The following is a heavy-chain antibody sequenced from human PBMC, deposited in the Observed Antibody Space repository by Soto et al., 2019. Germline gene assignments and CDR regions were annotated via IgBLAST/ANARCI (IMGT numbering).Heavy chain of an antibody. CDR2: ISGSGGST. J-gene: IGHJ4*02. CDR3: AKSPGMYYYDSSGYYHYDY. Sequence: GGSLRLSCAASGFTFSSYAMSWVRQAPGKGLEWVSAISGSGGSTYYADSVKGRFTISRDNSKNTLYLQMNSLRAEDTAVYYCAKSPGMYYYDSSGYYHYDYWGQGTLVTVSS. CDR1: GFTFSSYA. D-gene: IGHD3-22*01. V-gene: IGHV3-23*01.